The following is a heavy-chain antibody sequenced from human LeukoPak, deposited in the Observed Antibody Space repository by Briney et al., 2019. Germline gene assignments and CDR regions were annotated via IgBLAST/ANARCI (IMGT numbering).Heavy chain of an antibody. CDR1: GFTFSSYE. V-gene: IGHV3-21*01. J-gene: IGHJ4*02. CDR3: ASTQTFDY. CDR2: ISSSSSYI. Sequence: PGGSLRLSCAASGFTFSSYEMNWVRQAPGKGLEWVSSISSSSSYIYYADSVMGRFTISRDNAKNSLFLQMNSLRAEDTAVYYCASTQTFDYWGQGKLVTVSS.